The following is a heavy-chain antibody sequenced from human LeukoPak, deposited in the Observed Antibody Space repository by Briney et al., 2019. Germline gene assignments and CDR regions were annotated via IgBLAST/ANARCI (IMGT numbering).Heavy chain of an antibody. Sequence: GGSLRLSCAASGFTFSSYWMSWVRQAPGKGLVWVSRINSDESSTSYADSVKGRFTISRDSAKNTLYLQMNSLRAEDTALYYCARAINYGFDCWGQGTLVTVSS. D-gene: IGHD3-10*01. CDR1: GFTFSSYW. CDR3: ARAINYGFDC. CDR2: INSDESST. V-gene: IGHV3-74*01. J-gene: IGHJ4*02.